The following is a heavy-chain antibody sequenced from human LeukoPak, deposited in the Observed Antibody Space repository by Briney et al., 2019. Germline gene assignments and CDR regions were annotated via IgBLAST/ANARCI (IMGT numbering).Heavy chain of an antibody. CDR3: ARMSGVTTVAFDI. Sequence: PSETLSLTCTVSGYSISSGYYWGWIRQPPGKGLEWIGSIYHSGSTYYNPSLKSRVTISVDTSKNQFSLKLSSVTAADTAVYYCARMSGVTTVAFDIWGQGTMVTVSS. CDR1: GYSISSGYY. D-gene: IGHD1-26*01. CDR2: IYHSGST. J-gene: IGHJ3*02. V-gene: IGHV4-38-2*02.